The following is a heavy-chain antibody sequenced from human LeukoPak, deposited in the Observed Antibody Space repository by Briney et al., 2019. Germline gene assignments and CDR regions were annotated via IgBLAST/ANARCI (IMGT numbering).Heavy chain of an antibody. J-gene: IGHJ4*02. CDR2: INSDGGST. CDR3: AIGSYALG. D-gene: IGHD3-16*01. CDR1: GFTFSDYW. Sequence: GGSLRLSCAASGFTFSDYWMHWVRQAPGKGLVWVSRINSDGGSTTYADSVKGRFTISGDNAKNTLYLQMNSLRAEDTAVYYCAIGSYALGWGQGTLVTVSS. V-gene: IGHV3-74*01.